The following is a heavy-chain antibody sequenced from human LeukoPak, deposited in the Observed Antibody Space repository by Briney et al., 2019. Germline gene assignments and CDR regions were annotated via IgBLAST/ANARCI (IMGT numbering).Heavy chain of an antibody. Sequence: GGSLRLSCAASGFTFSSHLMDWVRQPPEKGLVWVSRINSDGSTTTYADSVKGRFTISRDNAKNTLYLQMNSLRAEDTAVYYCVRELAVASDYWGQGTLVTVSS. CDR1: GFTFSSHL. D-gene: IGHD6-19*01. V-gene: IGHV3-74*01. CDR2: INSDGSTT. J-gene: IGHJ4*02. CDR3: VRELAVASDY.